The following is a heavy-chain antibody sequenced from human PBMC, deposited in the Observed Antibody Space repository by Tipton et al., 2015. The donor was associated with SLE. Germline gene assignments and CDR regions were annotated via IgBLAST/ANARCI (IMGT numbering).Heavy chain of an antibody. J-gene: IGHJ4*02. Sequence: TLSLTCTVSGGSISPSRFPCVSIRQPPGKGLEWIGHIYYSGSTFYNPSLKSRVPISVDTSKNQFSLKLSSLTAADTAVYYFASHPSPPPGPFDYWGPGPPATVSS. CDR3: ASHPSPPPGPFDY. CDR2: IYYSGST. CDR1: GGSISPSRFP. V-gene: IGHV4-39*07.